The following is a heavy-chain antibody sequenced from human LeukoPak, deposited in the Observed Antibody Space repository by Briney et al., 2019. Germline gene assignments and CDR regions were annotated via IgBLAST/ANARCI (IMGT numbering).Heavy chain of an antibody. CDR3: ARGPRITMVRGVIIDSDPLGCYDY. CDR2: IYYSGST. Sequence: SETLSLTCTVSGGSISSYYWSWIRQPPGKGLEWIGYIYYSGSTNYNPSLKSRVTISADTSKNQFSLKLSSVSAADTAVYYCARGPRITMVRGVIIDSDPLGCYDYWGQGTLVTVSS. D-gene: IGHD3-10*01. V-gene: IGHV4-59*01. CDR1: GGSISSYY. J-gene: IGHJ4*02.